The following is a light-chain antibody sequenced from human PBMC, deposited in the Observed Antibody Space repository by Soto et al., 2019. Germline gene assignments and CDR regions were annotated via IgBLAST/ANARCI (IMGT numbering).Light chain of an antibody. CDR2: EVS. V-gene: IGLV2-14*01. J-gene: IGLJ1*01. Sequence: QSALTQPASVSGSPGQSITISCTGTSSDVGGYNSVSWYQQHPGNAPKLMIYEVSNRPSGVSNRFSGSKSGNTASLTISGLQAGDEADYYCCSYTSSSLYVFGTGTKLTVL. CDR1: SSDVGGYNS. CDR3: CSYTSSSLYV.